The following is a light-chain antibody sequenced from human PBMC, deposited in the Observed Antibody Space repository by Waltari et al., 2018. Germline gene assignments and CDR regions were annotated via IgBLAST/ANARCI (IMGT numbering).Light chain of an antibody. CDR2: DNN. Sequence: QSVLTQPPSVSAAPGQKVTISCSGSSANIGNNYVSWYQQLPGTAPKRLIYDNNKRPSGIPARCSCSKSGTSATLCITGLQTGDEADYYCGTWDSSLSAKVFGGGTKLTVL. J-gene: IGLJ2*01. CDR1: SANIGNNY. CDR3: GTWDSSLSAKV. V-gene: IGLV1-51*01.